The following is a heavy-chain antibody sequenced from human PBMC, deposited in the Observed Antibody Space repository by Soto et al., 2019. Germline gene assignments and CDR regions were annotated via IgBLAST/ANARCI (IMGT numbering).Heavy chain of an antibody. V-gene: IGHV4-4*02. Sequence: SETLSLTSAVSGVSISSTNWWTWVRQAPGKGLEWIGEMWPSGGTTYNPSLQNRVTISVDNSKNHLSLTLTSVTAADTAIYYCARCLHCSNGGRFDPWGQGALVTVSS. D-gene: IGHD2-8*01. J-gene: IGHJ5*02. CDR2: MWPSGGT. CDR3: ARCLHCSNGGRFDP. CDR1: GVSISSTNW.